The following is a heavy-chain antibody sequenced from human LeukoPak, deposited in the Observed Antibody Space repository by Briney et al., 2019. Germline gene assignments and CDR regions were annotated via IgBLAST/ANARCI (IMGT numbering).Heavy chain of an antibody. J-gene: IGHJ5*02. CDR3: ATRRHYYGSGSLGRFDP. CDR2: INHSGST. CDR1: GGSISNSNYY. D-gene: IGHD3-10*01. Sequence: SETLSLTCTVSGGSISNSNYYWGWIRQPPGKGLEWIGEINHSGSTNYNPSLKSRVTISVDTSKNQFSLKLSSVTAADTAVYYCATRRHYYGSGSLGRFDPWGQGTLVTVSS. V-gene: IGHV4-39*07.